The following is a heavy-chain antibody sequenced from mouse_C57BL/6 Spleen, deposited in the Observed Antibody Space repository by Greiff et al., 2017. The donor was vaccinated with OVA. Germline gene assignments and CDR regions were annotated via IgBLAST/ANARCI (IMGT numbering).Heavy chain of an antibody. Sequence: VHVKQSGPELVKPGASVKMSCKASGYTFTDYNMHWVKQSHGKSLEWIGYINPNNGGTSYNQKFKGKATLTVNKSSSTAYMELRSLTSEDSAVYYCASNLYHYPLAYWGQGTLVTVSA. D-gene: IGHD1-1*02. CDR3: ASNLYHYPLAY. CDR2: INPNNGGT. J-gene: IGHJ3*01. V-gene: IGHV1-22*01. CDR1: GYTFTDYN.